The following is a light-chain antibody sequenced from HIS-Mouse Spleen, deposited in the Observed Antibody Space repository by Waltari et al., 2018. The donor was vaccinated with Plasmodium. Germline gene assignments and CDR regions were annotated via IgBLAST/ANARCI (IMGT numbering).Light chain of an antibody. V-gene: IGLV2-23*02. J-gene: IGLJ3*02. Sequence: QSALTQPASVSGSPGTSTTISCTVTSSDVGSYNIFSWYQQHPGKAPKLMIYEVSKRPSGVSTRFSGSKSGNTASLTISGLQAEDEADYYCCSYAGSSTFVFGGGTKLTVL. CDR1: SSDVGSYNI. CDR2: EVS. CDR3: CSYAGSSTFV.